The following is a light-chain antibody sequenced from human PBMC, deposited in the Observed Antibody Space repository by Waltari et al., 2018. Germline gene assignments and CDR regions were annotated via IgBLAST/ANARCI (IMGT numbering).Light chain of an antibody. CDR2: KAT. CDR3: QHYNSYPWT. CDR1: QYINNW. J-gene: IGKJ1*01. Sequence: DIQMTQSHSTLSASVGDRVPITCRASQYINNWLAWYQQKPGKAPKLLIYKATTLESGVPSRFSGSGSGTEFTLTISSLQPDDFGTYYCQHYNSYPWTFGLGTKVDIK. V-gene: IGKV1-5*03.